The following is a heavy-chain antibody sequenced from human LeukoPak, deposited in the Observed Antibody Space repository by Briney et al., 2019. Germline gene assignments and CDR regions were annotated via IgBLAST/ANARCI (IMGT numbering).Heavy chain of an antibody. Sequence: ASVKVSCKASGYTFTTYYLHWVRQAPGQGLEWMGIFNPSDGRATYTQKFQGRVTMTRDTSTSTVYMELSSLRSEDTAVYYCARDSPSRSGTRYFDYWGQGTLVTVSS. CDR1: GYTFTTYY. V-gene: IGHV1-46*01. CDR2: FNPSDGRA. CDR3: ARDSPSRSGTRYFDY. J-gene: IGHJ4*02. D-gene: IGHD3-10*01.